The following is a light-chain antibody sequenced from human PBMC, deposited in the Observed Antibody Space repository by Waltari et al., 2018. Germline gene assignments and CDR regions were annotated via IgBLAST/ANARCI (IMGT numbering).Light chain of an antibody. Sequence: DIVMTQSPDFLPVSLGERATISCKSSQSIFHSSTYGAAFAWFQQRPGQPPKLLIYWTSTRESGVPDRFSGSGSGTDFTLTISSLQAEDVAVYYCQQYYTTPYTFGPGTKLEIK. CDR1: QSIFHSSTYGAA. V-gene: IGKV4-1*01. CDR2: WTS. CDR3: QQYYTTPYT. J-gene: IGKJ2*01.